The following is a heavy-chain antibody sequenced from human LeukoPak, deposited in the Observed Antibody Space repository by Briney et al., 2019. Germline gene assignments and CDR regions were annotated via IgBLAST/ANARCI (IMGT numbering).Heavy chain of an antibody. V-gene: IGHV3-30-3*01. Sequence: GGSLRLSCAASGFTFSSYAMHWVRQAPGKGLEWVAVISYDGSNKYYADSVKGRFTISRDNSKNTLYLQMNSLRAEDTAVYYRARDGAYGSGSYYLTWGQGTLVTVSS. D-gene: IGHD3-10*01. J-gene: IGHJ5*02. CDR2: ISYDGSNK. CDR1: GFTFSSYA. CDR3: ARDGAYGSGSYYLT.